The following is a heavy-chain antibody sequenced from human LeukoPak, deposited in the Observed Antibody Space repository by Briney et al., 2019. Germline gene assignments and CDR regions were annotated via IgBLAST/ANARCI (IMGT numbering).Heavy chain of an antibody. D-gene: IGHD3-9*01. Sequence: SETLSLTCAVYGGSSSGYYWSWIRQPPGKGLEWIGEINHSGSTNYNPSLKSRVTISVDTSKNQFSLKLSSVTAADTAVYYCARLVVLRYFDWLSPPRFAPSHFDYWGQGTLVTVSS. V-gene: IGHV4-34*01. CDR2: INHSGST. CDR1: GGSSSGYY. CDR3: ARLVVLRYFDWLSPPRFAPSHFDY. J-gene: IGHJ4*02.